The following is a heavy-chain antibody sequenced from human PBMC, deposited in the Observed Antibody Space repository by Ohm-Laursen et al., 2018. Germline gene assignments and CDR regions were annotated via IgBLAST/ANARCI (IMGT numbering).Heavy chain of an antibody. CDR1: GGSISSYY. CDR3: ARQPHLPYSSGWYFWFDP. J-gene: IGHJ5*02. CDR2: IYYSGST. V-gene: IGHV4-59*08. D-gene: IGHD6-19*01. Sequence: GTLSLTCTVSGGSISSYYWSWVRQPPGKGLEWIGYIYYSGSTNYNPSLKSRVTISVDTSKNQFSLKLSSVTAADTAVYYCARQPHLPYSSGWYFWFDPWGQGTLVTVSS.